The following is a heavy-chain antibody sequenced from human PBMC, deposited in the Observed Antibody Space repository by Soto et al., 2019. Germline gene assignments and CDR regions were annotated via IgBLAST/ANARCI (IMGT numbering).Heavy chain of an antibody. J-gene: IGHJ6*02. CDR1: GFTFSTYA. V-gene: IGHV3-30*04. D-gene: IGHD2-2*01. CDR3: AKDYCSSTSCRYYYYYYGMDV. Sequence: GGSLRLSCAASGFTFSTYAMHWVRQAPGKGLEWVAVISYDGSNKHYADSVKGRFTISRDNSKNTLYLQMNSLRAEDTAVYYCAKDYCSSTSCRYYYYYYGMDVWGQGTTVTVSS. CDR2: ISYDGSNK.